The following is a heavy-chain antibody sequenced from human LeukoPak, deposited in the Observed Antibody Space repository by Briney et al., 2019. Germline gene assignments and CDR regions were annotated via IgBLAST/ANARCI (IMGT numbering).Heavy chain of an antibody. CDR1: GGSISSYY. Sequence: PSETLSLTCTVSGGSISSYYWSWIRQPAGKGLEWIGRFFASGSATYNPSLQSRVTMSVDTSKNQFSLKLTSVTAADTAVYYCARDYYDSGGYYLYAFDIWGQGTMVTVSS. CDR3: ARDYYDSGGYYLYAFDI. D-gene: IGHD3-22*01. J-gene: IGHJ3*02. CDR2: FFASGSA. V-gene: IGHV4-4*07.